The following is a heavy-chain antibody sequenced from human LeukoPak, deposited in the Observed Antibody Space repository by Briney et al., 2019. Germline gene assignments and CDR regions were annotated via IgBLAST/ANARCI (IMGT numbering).Heavy chain of an antibody. CDR2: ISGSGGRT. Sequence: GGSLRLSCAASGFTFSTYGMTWVRQAPGKGLEWVSAISGSGGRTYYADSVKGRFTISRDNSKNTLYLQMDSLRAEDTAVYYCAKDARSGSYFYWFDPWGQGTLVTVSS. D-gene: IGHD3-10*01. J-gene: IGHJ5*02. CDR3: AKDARSGSYFYWFDP. CDR1: GFTFSTYG. V-gene: IGHV3-23*01.